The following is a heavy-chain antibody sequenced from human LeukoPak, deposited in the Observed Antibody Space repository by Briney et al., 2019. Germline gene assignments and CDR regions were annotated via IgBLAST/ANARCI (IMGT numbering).Heavy chain of an antibody. D-gene: IGHD3-22*01. CDR2: INPNSGGT. J-gene: IGHJ6*03. Sequence: ASVKVSCKASGYTFTGYYMHWVRQAPGQGLEWMGWINPNSGGTNYAQKFQGRVTMTRDTSISTAYMELSRLRSDDTAVYYCARDQVEGRYYYDSSGYSWYYYYMDVWGKGTTVTISS. CDR1: GYTFTGYY. V-gene: IGHV1-2*02. CDR3: ARDQVEGRYYYDSSGYSWYYYYMDV.